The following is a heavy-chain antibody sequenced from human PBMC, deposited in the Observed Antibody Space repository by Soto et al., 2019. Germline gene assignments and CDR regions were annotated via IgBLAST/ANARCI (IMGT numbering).Heavy chain of an antibody. D-gene: IGHD2-15*01. Sequence: GGSLRLSCGVSGFTVTSNGVSWVRQAPGKGLEWVSAIKSKTDGGTTDYAAPVKGRFTISRDDSKNTLYVQMNSLKTEDTAVYYCTTEYAVVAATDVFDYWGQGTLVTVSS. V-gene: IGHV3-15*01. J-gene: IGHJ4*02. CDR2: IKSKTDGGTT. CDR3: TTEYAVVAATDVFDY. CDR1: GFTVTSNG.